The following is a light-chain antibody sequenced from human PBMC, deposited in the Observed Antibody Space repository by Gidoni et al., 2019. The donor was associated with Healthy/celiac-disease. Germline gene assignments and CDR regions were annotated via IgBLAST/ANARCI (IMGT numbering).Light chain of an antibody. CDR1: SSNIGSNT. J-gene: IGLJ3*02. CDR2: SNN. CDR3: AAWDDSLKGPV. V-gene: IGLV1-44*01. Sequence: QSVLTQTPSASGTPGQRGTISCSGTSSNIGSNTVNWYQQLPGTAPKLLIYSNNQRPSGVPDRFSGSKSGTSASLAISGLQSEDEADYYCAAWDDSLKGPVFGGGTKLTVL.